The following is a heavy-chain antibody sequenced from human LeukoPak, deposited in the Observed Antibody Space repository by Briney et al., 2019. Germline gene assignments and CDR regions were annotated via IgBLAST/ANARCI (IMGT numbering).Heavy chain of an antibody. J-gene: IGHJ3*02. Sequence: GGSLRLSCAASGFTFSSYAMHWVRQAPGKGLEWVAVISYDGSNKYYADSVKGRFIISRDNSKNTLYLQMNSLRAEDTAVYYCARERFDAFGIWGQGTMVTVSS. V-gene: IGHV3-30*04. CDR2: ISYDGSNK. CDR3: ARERFDAFGI. CDR1: GFTFSSYA.